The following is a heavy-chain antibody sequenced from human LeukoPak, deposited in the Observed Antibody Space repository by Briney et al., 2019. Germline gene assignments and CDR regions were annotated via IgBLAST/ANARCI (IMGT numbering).Heavy chain of an antibody. V-gene: IGHV3-74*03. Sequence: GGSLRLSCAASGFTFSRDWMHWVRQAPGKGPEWVSRISDDGSITTYADSVQGRSTISRDNAKSTMFLQMNSLRAEDTAVYFCARRFYQTNVYDRHFDHWGQGILVTVSS. D-gene: IGHD2-8*01. J-gene: IGHJ4*02. CDR2: ISDDGSIT. CDR3: ARRFYQTNVYDRHFDH. CDR1: GFTFSRDW.